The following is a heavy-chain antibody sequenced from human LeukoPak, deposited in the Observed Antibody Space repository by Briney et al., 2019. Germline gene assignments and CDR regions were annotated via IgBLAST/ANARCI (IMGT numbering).Heavy chain of an antibody. V-gene: IGHV3-48*02. Sequence: PGGSLRLSCAASGFTLGSYSMNWVRQTPGEGLEWVSYISGSSNAIYYADSMKGRFTISRDNGKNSLYLQMNSLRDEDTAVYYCARGTYYNSGSYYNRRDYFDYWGQGTLVTVSS. J-gene: IGHJ4*02. D-gene: IGHD3-10*01. CDR2: ISGSSNAI. CDR1: GFTLGSYS. CDR3: ARGTYYNSGSYYNRRDYFDY.